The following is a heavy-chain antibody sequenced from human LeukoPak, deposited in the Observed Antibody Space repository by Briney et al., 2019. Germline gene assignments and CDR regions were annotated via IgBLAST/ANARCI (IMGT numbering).Heavy chain of an antibody. CDR1: GGTFSSYA. D-gene: IGHD2-8*01. V-gene: IGHV1-69*04. J-gene: IGHJ6*02. CDR3: GTNMLGYYYYGMDV. CDR2: IIPILGIA. Sequence: GASVKVSCKASGGTFSSYAISWVRQAPGQGLEWMGRIIPILGIANYAQKFQGRVTITADKSTSIAYMELSSLRSEDTAVYYCGTNMLGYYYYGMDVWGQGTTVTASS.